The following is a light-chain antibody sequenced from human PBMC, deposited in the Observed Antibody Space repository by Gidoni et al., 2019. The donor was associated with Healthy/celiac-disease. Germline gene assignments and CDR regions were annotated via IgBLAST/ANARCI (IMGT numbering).Light chain of an antibody. CDR1: SSDVGGYNY. V-gene: IGLV2-14*01. CDR3: SSYTSSSTLVV. Sequence: SALTQPASVSGSPGQSLTISCTGTSSDVGGYNYVSWYQQHPGKAPKLMIYAVSNRPSGVSNRFSGSKSGNTASLTISGLQAEDEADYYCSSYTSSSTLVVFGGGTKLTVL. J-gene: IGLJ2*01. CDR2: AVS.